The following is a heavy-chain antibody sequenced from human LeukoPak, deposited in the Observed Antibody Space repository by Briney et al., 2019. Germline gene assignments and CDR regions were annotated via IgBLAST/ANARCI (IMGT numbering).Heavy chain of an antibody. V-gene: IGHV4-4*07. CDR2: IYTCGST. J-gene: IGHJ4*02. CDR1: GGSISSYY. D-gene: IGHD6-19*01. CDR3: ARVGLRYSSGWILDY. Sequence: SETLSLTCTVSGGSISSYYWSWIRQPAGKGLEWIGRIYTCGSTNYNPSLKSRVTMSVDTSKNQFSLKLSSVTAADTAVYYCARVGLRYSSGWILDYWGQGTLVTVSS.